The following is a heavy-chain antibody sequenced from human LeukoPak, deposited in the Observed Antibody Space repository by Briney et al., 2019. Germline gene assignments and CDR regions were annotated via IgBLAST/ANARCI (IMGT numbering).Heavy chain of an antibody. Sequence: PSETLSLTCTVSGGSISSYYWSWIRQPPGKGLEWIGYIYYSGSSNYNPSLKSRVTISVDTSKNQFSLKLSSVTAADTAVYYCARDRTIFGFDYWGQGTLVTVSS. CDR1: GGSISSYY. J-gene: IGHJ4*02. V-gene: IGHV4-59*01. D-gene: IGHD3-3*01. CDR2: IYYSGSS. CDR3: ARDRTIFGFDY.